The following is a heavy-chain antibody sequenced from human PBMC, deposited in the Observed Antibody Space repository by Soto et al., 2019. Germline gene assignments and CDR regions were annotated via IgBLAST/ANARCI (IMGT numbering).Heavy chain of an antibody. CDR3: ARPTMVRGVTNDYYYYYGMDV. CDR2: MNPNSGNT. D-gene: IGHD3-10*01. CDR1: VYTFTSYD. J-gene: IGHJ6*02. Sequence: QVQLVQSGAEVKKPGASVKVSCKASVYTFTSYDINWVRQATGQGLEWMGWMNPNSGNTGYAQKFQGRVTMTRNTSISTAYMELSSLRSEDTAVYYCARPTMVRGVTNDYYYYYGMDVWGQGTTVTVSS. V-gene: IGHV1-8*01.